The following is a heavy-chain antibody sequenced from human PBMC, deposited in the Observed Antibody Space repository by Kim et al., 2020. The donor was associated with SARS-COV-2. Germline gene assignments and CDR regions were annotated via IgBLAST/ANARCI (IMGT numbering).Heavy chain of an antibody. V-gene: IGHV3-23*03. J-gene: IGHJ4*02. CDR3: AKGTYGYGDYVLSY. D-gene: IGHD4-17*01. Sequence: ADCEKHRFTSSRDDSGNALYLQMNSLGAEDTAVYYCAKGTYGYGDYVLSYWGQGTLVTVSS.